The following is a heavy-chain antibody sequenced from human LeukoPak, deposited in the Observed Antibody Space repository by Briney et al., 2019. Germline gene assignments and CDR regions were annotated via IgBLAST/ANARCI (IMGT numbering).Heavy chain of an antibody. CDR1: GYTFTSYY. D-gene: IGHD3-10*01. CDR2: INPNSGGT. V-gene: IGHV1-2*02. CDR3: ARVVVELWFGYDY. Sequence: GASVKVSCKASGYTFTSYYMHWVRQAPGQGLEWMGWINPNSGGTNYAQKFQGRVTMTRDTSISTAYMELSRLRSDDTAVYYCARVVVELWFGYDYWGQGTLVTVSS. J-gene: IGHJ4*02.